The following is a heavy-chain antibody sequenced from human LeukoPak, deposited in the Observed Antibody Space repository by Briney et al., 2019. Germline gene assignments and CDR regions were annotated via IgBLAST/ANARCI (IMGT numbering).Heavy chain of an antibody. CDR1: GYTFTGYY. J-gene: IGHJ4*02. CDR3: ARVYSSSWYVDY. V-gene: IGHV1-2*02. Sequence: ASMKVSCKASGYTFTGYYMHWVRQAPGQGLEWMGWINPNNGGTNYAQKFQGRVTMTRDTSISTAYMELSRLRSDDTAVYYCARVYSSSWYVDYWGQGTLVTVSP. D-gene: IGHD6-13*01. CDR2: INPNNGGT.